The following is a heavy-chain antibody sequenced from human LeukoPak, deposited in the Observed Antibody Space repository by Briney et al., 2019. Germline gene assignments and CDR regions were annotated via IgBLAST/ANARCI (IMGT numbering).Heavy chain of an antibody. CDR3: ARDGTENWFDP. CDR2: IYHSGST. J-gene: IGHJ5*02. D-gene: IGHD3/OR15-3a*01. V-gene: IGHV4-38-2*02. CDR1: GYSISSGYY. Sequence: SETLSLTCTVSGYSISSGYYWGWIRQPPGKGLEWIGSIYHSGSTYYNPSLKSRVTISVDTSKNQFSLKLSSVTAADTAVYYCARDGTENWFDPWGQGTLVTVSS.